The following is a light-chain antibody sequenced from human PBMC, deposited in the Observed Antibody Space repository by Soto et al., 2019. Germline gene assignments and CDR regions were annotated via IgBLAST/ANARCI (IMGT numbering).Light chain of an antibody. Sequence: EIVLTQSPGTLSLSPGDRASLSCRASQTITSSFLAWCQQKPGQAPRLLISAASSRATGIPDRFSGSGSETDFTLTISRLEPEDFAVYFCQQYGSSPPTFGQGTKVEIK. CDR2: AAS. CDR1: QTITSSF. J-gene: IGKJ1*01. V-gene: IGKV3-20*01. CDR3: QQYGSSPPT.